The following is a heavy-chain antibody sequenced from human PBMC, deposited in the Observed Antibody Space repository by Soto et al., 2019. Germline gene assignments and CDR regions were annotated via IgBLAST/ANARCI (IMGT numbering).Heavy chain of an antibody. CDR1: GYTFSRYG. Sequence: QGQLVQSGGEVKKPGASVKVSCKASGYTFSRYGISWVRQAPGQGLEWMGWISGYNGDTNYAQKFQGRVTMTIDTSTTTAYMELRGLTSYDTAIYYCAKNGQPPYYYYGLDVWGQGTTVTVSS. V-gene: IGHV1-18*01. CDR3: AKNGQPPYYYYGLDV. J-gene: IGHJ6*02. D-gene: IGHD2-8*01. CDR2: ISGYNGDT.